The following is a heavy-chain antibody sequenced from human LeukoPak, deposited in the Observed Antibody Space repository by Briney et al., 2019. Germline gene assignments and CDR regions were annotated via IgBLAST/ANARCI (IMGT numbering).Heavy chain of an antibody. Sequence: ASVKVSCKASGYTFTGYYLHWVRQAPGQGLEWMGWINPNSGGTNYAQKFQGRVTMTRDTSISTAYMELSRLRSDDTAVYYCARDRSSPYYGFWSGYHHPYYYMDVWGKGTTVPVSS. CDR3: ARDRSSPYYGFWSGYHHPYYYMDV. CDR2: INPNSGGT. D-gene: IGHD3-3*01. V-gene: IGHV1-2*02. CDR1: GYTFTGYY. J-gene: IGHJ6*03.